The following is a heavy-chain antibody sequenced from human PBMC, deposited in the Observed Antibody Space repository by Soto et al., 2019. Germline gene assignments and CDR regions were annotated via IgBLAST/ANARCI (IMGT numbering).Heavy chain of an antibody. CDR3: ARGGDYYDSSVNPNWFDP. CDR1: GYTFTSYV. Sequence: ASVKVSCKASGYTFTSYVISWVRQAPGQGLEWMGWISAYNGNTNYAQKLQGRVTMTTDTSTSTAYMELRSLRSDDTAVYYCARGGDYYDSSVNPNWFDPWGQGTLVTVSS. D-gene: IGHD3-22*01. CDR2: ISAYNGNT. J-gene: IGHJ5*02. V-gene: IGHV1-18*01.